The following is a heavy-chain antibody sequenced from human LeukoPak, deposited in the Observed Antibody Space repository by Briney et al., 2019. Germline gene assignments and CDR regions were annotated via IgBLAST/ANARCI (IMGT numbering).Heavy chain of an antibody. CDR2: IYYSGST. Sequence: SETLSLTCTVSGGSISSSSYYWGWIRQPPGKGLEWIGSIYYSGSTYYNPSLKSRVTISVDTSKNQFSLKLSSVTAADTAVYYCARADLRFSNYYYYYMDVWGKGTTVTVSS. CDR1: GGSISSSSYY. CDR3: ARADLRFSNYYYYYMDV. J-gene: IGHJ6*03. D-gene: IGHD3-3*01. V-gene: IGHV4-39*07.